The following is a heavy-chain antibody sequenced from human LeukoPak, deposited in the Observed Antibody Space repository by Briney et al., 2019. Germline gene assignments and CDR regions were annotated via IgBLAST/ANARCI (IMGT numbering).Heavy chain of an antibody. CDR2: IYYSGST. CDR3: ARLITGGWLNY. D-gene: IGHD3-22*01. CDR1: GGSISSYY. V-gene: IGHV4-59*08. J-gene: IGHJ4*02. Sequence: SETLSLTCTVSGGSISSYYWSWIRQPPGKGLEWIGYIYYSGSTNYNPSPKSRVTISVDTSKNQFSLKLSSVTAADTAVYYCARLITGGWLNYWGQGTLVTVSS.